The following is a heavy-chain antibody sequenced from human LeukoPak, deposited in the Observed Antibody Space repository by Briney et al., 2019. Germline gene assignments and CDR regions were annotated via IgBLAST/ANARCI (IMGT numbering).Heavy chain of an antibody. CDR1: GGSISSSNYY. CDR2: IYYSEST. D-gene: IGHD3-10*01. Sequence: SSETLSLTCTVSGGSISSSNYYWGWIRQPPGKGLEWIGSIYYSESTYYNPSLKSRVTISVDTSKNQFSLKVTSVTAADTAVYYCARQGYWSGSGSYRHRFDPWGQGTLVTVSS. CDR3: ARQGYWSGSGSYRHRFDP. V-gene: IGHV4-39*01. J-gene: IGHJ5*02.